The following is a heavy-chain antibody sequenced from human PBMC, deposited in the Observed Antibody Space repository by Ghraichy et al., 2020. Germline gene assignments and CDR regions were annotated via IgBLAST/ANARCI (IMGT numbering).Heavy chain of an antibody. D-gene: IGHD3-10*01. CDR1: GGSISSSSYY. Sequence: SQTLSLTCTVSGGSISSSSYYWGWIRPPPGKGLEWIGSIYYSGSTYYNPSLKSRVTISVDTSKNQFSLKLSSVTAADTAVYYCARLGEGSKKKVTKIDYWGQGTLVTVSS. J-gene: IGHJ4*02. CDR3: ARLGEGSKKKVTKIDY. V-gene: IGHV4-39*07. CDR2: IYYSGST.